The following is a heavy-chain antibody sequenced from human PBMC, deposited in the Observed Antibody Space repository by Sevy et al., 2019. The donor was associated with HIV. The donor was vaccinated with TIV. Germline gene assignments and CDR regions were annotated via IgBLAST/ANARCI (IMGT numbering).Heavy chain of an antibody. J-gene: IGHJ6*02. V-gene: IGHV1-69*13. D-gene: IGHD3-3*01. CDR1: GGTFSSYA. CDR3: AREFSLDLTISVFSHYYGMDV. CDR2: IIPIFGTA. Sequence: TSVKVSCKASGGTFSSYAISWVRQAPGQGLEWMGGIIPIFGTANYAQKFQGRVTITADESTSTAYMELSSLRSEDTAVYYCAREFSLDLTISVFSHYYGMDVWGQGTTVTVSS.